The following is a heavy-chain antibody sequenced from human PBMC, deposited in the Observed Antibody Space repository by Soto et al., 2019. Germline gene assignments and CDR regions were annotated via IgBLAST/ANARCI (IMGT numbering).Heavy chain of an antibody. V-gene: IGHV4-59*01. Sequence: PSETLSLTCTVSGGSISSYYWSWIRQPPGKGLEWIGYIYYSGSTNYNPSLKSRVTISVDTSKNQFSLKLSSVTAADTAVYYCARVYLGQIWFGESYYFDYWGQGTLVTVSS. J-gene: IGHJ4*02. CDR3: ARVYLGQIWFGESYYFDY. CDR2: IYYSGST. CDR1: GGSISSYY. D-gene: IGHD3-10*01.